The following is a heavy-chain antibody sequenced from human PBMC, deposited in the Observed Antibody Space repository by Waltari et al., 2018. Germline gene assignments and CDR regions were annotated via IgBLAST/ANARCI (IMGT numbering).Heavy chain of an antibody. Sequence: EERLLESGGGLVQPGDSLRLSCSGSAFRFRNYWLTWLRQAPGKGRVGVARIGNDETSISYADSVKGRLTIARDNAKNTVYLQMKRLRVEDTAVYYCARLAPRTYRSPVPGRHYYYGMDVWGQGTTVTVSS. D-gene: IGHD3-10*01. CDR3: ARLAPRTYRSPVPGRHYYYGMDV. CDR2: IGNDETSI. J-gene: IGHJ6*02. V-gene: IGHV3-74*01. CDR1: AFRFRNYW.